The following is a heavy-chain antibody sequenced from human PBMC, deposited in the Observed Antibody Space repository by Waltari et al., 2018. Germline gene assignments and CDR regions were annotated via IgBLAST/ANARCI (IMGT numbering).Heavy chain of an antibody. CDR2: MNLTMGST. J-gene: IGHJ6*03. CDR1: VYSFTSYN. V-gene: IGHV1-8*03. Sequence: QVQLVQSGAEVKKPGASVKVSCKASVYSFTSYNINCLRQAARQGLEWMGLMNLTMGSTGYAQKFQDMVNITRNTSIGTAYMELRSLRSEDTAVYYCVRDYGSGTYYYMDFWGKGTTVTVSS. CDR3: VRDYGSGTYYYMDF. D-gene: IGHD3-10*01.